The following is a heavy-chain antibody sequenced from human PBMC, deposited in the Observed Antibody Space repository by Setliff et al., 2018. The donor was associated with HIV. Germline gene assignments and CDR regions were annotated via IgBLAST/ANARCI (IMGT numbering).Heavy chain of an antibody. D-gene: IGHD3-22*01. CDR2: IYYSGTT. CDR3: ARDLYYYDSSSYLRWYFDL. Sequence: PSETLSLTCTVSGGSISLYYWSWIRQPPGKGLEWIGYIYYSGTTNYNPSLKSRVTISVDTSKNQFSLRLSSVTAADTAVYYCARDLYYYDSSSYLRWYFDLWGRGTLVTVSS. J-gene: IGHJ2*01. CDR1: GGSISLYY. V-gene: IGHV4-59*12.